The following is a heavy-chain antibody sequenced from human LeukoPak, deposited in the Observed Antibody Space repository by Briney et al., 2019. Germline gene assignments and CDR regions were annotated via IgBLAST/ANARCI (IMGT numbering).Heavy chain of an antibody. V-gene: IGHV4-39*02. CDR1: GGSISSSSYY. D-gene: IGHD3-16*02. CDR3: ARDMMITFGGVIVSDAFDI. CDR2: IYYSGST. J-gene: IGHJ3*02. Sequence: SETLSLTCTVSGGSISSSSYYWGWIRQPPGKGLEWIGGIYYSGSTYYNPSLKSRVTISVDTSKNQFSLKLSSVTAADTAVYYCARDMMITFGGVIVSDAFDIWGQGTMVTVSS.